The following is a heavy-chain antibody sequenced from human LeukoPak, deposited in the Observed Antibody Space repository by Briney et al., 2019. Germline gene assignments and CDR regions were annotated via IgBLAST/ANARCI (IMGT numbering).Heavy chain of an antibody. Sequence: SETLSLTCTVSGGSISSYYWSWVRQPPGKGLEWIGYIYYTGDTEYNPSLRSRVTITVDTSKNQFSLKLQSVTAADTAVHYCARELSGNYGYWGQGILVTVSS. J-gene: IGHJ4*02. D-gene: IGHD3-10*01. CDR2: IYYTGDT. CDR1: GGSISSYY. CDR3: ARELSGNYGY. V-gene: IGHV4-59*01.